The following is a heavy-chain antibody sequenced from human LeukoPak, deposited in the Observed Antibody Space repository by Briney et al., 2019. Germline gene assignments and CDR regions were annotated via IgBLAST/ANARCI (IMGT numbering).Heavy chain of an antibody. CDR3: ARQFGELRD. CDR2: IYYSGST. V-gene: IGHV4-39*01. CDR1: GGSISSSSYY. D-gene: IGHD3-16*01. J-gene: IGHJ4*02. Sequence: SETLSLTCTVSGGSISSSSYYWGWIRQPPGKGLEWIGSIYYSGSTYYNPSLKSRVTISVDTSKNQFSLKLSSVTAADTAVYYCARQFGELRDWGQGTLVTVSS.